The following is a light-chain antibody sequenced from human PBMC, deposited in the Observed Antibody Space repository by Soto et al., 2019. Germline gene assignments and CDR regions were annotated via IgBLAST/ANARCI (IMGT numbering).Light chain of an antibody. V-gene: IGKV1-39*01. CDR2: AAS. CDR3: QQIYSAPVT. J-gene: IGKJ4*01. CDR1: QTITTY. Sequence: DIQMTQSPSSLFASVGDSVTITCRASQTITTYLNWHRQKPGKAPKLLIYAASRLQRGVPSTFSGSGSETEVTLTISTLQPEDFATYLCQQIYSAPVTFGGGTKVEVK.